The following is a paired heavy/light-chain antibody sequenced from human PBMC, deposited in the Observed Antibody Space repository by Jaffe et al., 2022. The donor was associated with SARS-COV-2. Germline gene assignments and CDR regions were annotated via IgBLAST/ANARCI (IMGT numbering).Light chain of an antibody. CDR2: AAS. CDR3: QQSYSAPMYT. Sequence: DIQMTQSPSSLSASVGDRVTITCRASQSISRYLNWYQQKPGKAPKLLIYAASTLQSGVPSRFSGSGSGTDFTLTINSLQPEDFATYCCQQSYSAPMYTFGQGTKLEIK. V-gene: IGKV1-39*01. CDR1: QSISRY. J-gene: IGKJ2*01.
Heavy chain of an antibody. D-gene: IGHD3-3*01. CDR2: ISDSGSSA. J-gene: IGHJ4*02. V-gene: IGHV3-23*01. CDR3: AKDLAPFGVVTYFDY. Sequence: EVQLLESGGDLVQPGGSLRLSCAASGFTFNNYAMNWVRQAPGKGLEWLSSISDSGSSAYYADSVKGRCTISRDNSKNTLYLQMNSLRAEDTAVYYCAKDLAPFGVVTYFDYWGRGTLVIVSS. CDR1: GFTFNNYA.